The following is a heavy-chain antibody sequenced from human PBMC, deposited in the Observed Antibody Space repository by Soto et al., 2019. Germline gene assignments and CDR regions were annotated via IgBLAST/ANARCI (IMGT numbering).Heavy chain of an antibody. J-gene: IGHJ6*03. Sequence: GGSLRLSCAASGFTFSSYAMSWVRQAPGKGLEWVSAISGSGGSTYYADSVKGRFTISRDNSKNTLYLQMNSLRAEDTAVYYCAKRGIAARLGYYYYMDVWGKGTTVTVSS. D-gene: IGHD6-6*01. CDR3: AKRGIAARLGYYYYMDV. CDR2: ISGSGGST. CDR1: GFTFSSYA. V-gene: IGHV3-23*01.